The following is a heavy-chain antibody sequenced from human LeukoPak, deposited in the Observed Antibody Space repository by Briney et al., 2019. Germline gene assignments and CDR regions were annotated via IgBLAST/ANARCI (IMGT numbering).Heavy chain of an antibody. Sequence: SETLSLTCTVSGGSISSSSYYWGWIRQPPGKGLEWIGSIYYSGSTYYNPSLKSRVTISVDTSKNQFSLKLSSVTAADTAVYYCARVPSGSQVDYWGQGTLVTVSS. V-gene: IGHV4-39*07. D-gene: IGHD1-26*01. CDR3: ARVPSGSQVDY. CDR2: IYYSGST. CDR1: GGSISSSSYY. J-gene: IGHJ4*02.